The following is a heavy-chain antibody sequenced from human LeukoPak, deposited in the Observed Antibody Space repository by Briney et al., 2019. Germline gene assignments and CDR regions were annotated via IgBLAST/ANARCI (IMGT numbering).Heavy chain of an antibody. CDR2: INHSGST. CDR3: ASPLGYSGRSDAFDI. J-gene: IGHJ3*02. Sequence: SETLSLTSAVYGGSFSGYYWSWIRQPPGKGLEWIGEINHSGSTNYNPSLKSRVTISVDTSKNQFSLKLSSVTAADTAVYYCASPLGYSGRSDAFDIWGQGTMVTVSS. D-gene: IGHD1-26*01. CDR1: GGSFSGYY. V-gene: IGHV4-34*01.